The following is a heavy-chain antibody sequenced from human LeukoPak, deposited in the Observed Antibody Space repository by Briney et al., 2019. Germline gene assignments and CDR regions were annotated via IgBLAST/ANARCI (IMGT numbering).Heavy chain of an antibody. D-gene: IGHD3-22*01. CDR1: GYTFTSYD. Sequence: VSVEVSCKASGYTFTSYDINWVRQATGQGLEWMGWMNPNSGNTGYAQKFQGRVTMTRNTSISTAYIELSSLRSEDTAVYYCARGLYYYDSSGYYYSYFDYWGQGTLVTVSS. J-gene: IGHJ4*02. CDR3: ARGLYYYDSSGYYYSYFDY. CDR2: MNPNSGNT. V-gene: IGHV1-8*01.